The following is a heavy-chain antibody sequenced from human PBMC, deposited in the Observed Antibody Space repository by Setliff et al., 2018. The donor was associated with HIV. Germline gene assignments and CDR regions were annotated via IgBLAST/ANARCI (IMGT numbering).Heavy chain of an antibody. Sequence: AASVKVSCKASGYTFTSYDINWVRQATGQGLEWMGWMNPNSGNTGYAQKFQGRVTMTRNTSISTAYMELSSLRSEDTAVYYCARDQGFNDYVWGKYAFDIWGQGTMVTVSS. D-gene: IGHD3-16*01. J-gene: IGHJ3*02. CDR1: GYTFTSYD. CDR2: MNPNSGNT. CDR3: ARDQGFNDYVWGKYAFDI. V-gene: IGHV1-8*02.